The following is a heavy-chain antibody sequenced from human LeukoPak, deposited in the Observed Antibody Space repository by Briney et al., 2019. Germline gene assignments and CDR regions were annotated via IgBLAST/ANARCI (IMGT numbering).Heavy chain of an antibody. CDR2: IYYSGST. CDR3: ASHYYYASRGSIRDH. Sequence: KPSETLSLTCTVSGGSISSSSYYWGWIRQPPGKGLEWIGSIYYSGSTYYNPSLKSRVTISVDTSKNQFSLKLSSVTAADTAVYYCASHYYYASRGSIRDHWGQGTLVSVSS. V-gene: IGHV4-39*07. CDR1: GGSISSSSYY. J-gene: IGHJ4*02. D-gene: IGHD3-22*01.